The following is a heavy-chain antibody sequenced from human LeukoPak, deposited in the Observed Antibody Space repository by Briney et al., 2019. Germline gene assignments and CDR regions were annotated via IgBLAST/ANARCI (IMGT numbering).Heavy chain of an antibody. CDR1: GFTFSSSW. Sequence: GGSLRVSCAASGFTFSSSWMSWVRQAPGKGLEWVASIKQDGSVKYYVDSVKGRFTISRDNAQNSLSLQMNSLRAEDSAVYYCAKAITTVDQWGQGTLVTVSS. J-gene: IGHJ4*02. V-gene: IGHV3-7*01. CDR3: AKAITTVDQ. D-gene: IGHD3-22*01. CDR2: IKQDGSVK.